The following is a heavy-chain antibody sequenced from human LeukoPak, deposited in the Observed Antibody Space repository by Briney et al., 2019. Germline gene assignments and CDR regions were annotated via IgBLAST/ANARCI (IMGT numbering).Heavy chain of an antibody. CDR2: ISSSSYI. D-gene: IGHD1-26*01. CDR1: GFTFSSYS. CDR3: ARAPLDRGSYPFDY. J-gene: IGHJ4*02. Sequence: GGSLRLSCAASGFTFSSYSMNWVRQAPGKGLEWVSSISSSSYIYYADSVKGRFTISRDNAKNSLYLQMNSLRAEDTAVYYCARAPLDRGSYPFDYWGQGTLVTVSS. V-gene: IGHV3-21*01.